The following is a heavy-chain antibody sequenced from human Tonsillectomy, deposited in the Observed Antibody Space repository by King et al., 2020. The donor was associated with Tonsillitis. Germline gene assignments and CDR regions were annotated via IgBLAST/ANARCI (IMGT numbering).Heavy chain of an antibody. J-gene: IGHJ4*02. D-gene: IGHD1-26*01. CDR1: GFTFSSYG. CDR2: IRYDGSNK. Sequence: VQLVESGGGVVQPGGSLRLSCAASGFTFSSYGMHWVRQAPGKGLEWVAFIRYDGSNKYYADSVKGRFTISRDNSKNTLYLQMNSLRAEDTAVYCCAKDMGVGAYYFDYWGQGTLVTVSS. V-gene: IGHV3-30*02. CDR3: AKDMGVGAYYFDY.